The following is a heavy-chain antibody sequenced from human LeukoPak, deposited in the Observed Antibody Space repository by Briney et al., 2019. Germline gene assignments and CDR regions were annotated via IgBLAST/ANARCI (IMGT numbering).Heavy chain of an antibody. CDR2: ITGSGGNT. D-gene: IGHD6-13*01. CDR1: GFIFSSYS. CDR3: AKAASSSWPSYYYGMDV. V-gene: IGHV3-23*01. J-gene: IGHJ6*02. Sequence: GGSLRLSCAASGFIFSSYSMSWVRQAPGKGLEWVSVITGSGGNTYYADSVKGRFAISKDNSKNTVYLQMSSLRVDDTAVYYCAKAASSSWPSYYYGMDVWGQGTTVTVSS.